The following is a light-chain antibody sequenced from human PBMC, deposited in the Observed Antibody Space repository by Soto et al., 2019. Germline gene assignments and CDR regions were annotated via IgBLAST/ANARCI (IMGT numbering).Light chain of an antibody. V-gene: IGLV2-14*03. CDR1: SSDVGGYNY. Sequence: QSALTQPASVSGSPGQSITISCTGTSSDVGGYNYVSWYQQHPGKAPKLMIYDVGNRPSGVSNRFSGSKSGNMASLTISGLQAEDEADYYCSSYTSSSTYVIFGGGTKLTVL. CDR3: SSYTSSSTYVI. J-gene: IGLJ2*01. CDR2: DVG.